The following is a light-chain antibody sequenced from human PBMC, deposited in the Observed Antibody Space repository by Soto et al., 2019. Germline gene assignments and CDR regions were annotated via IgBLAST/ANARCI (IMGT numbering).Light chain of an antibody. V-gene: IGKV1-9*01. CDR1: QDISTY. CDR2: PAS. Sequence: DIHLTQSPSFLSASVGDRVTVTCRASQDISTYLAWFQQKPGKAPQLLVYPASTLQGGVPSRFSGRGSGTEFSLTTSSLQPEDFATYYCQQLRTYPYTFGQGTKLDIK. CDR3: QQLRTYPYT. J-gene: IGKJ2*01.